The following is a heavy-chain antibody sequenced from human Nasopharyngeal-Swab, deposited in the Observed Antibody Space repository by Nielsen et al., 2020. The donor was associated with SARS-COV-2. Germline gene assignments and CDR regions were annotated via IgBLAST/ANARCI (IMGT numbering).Heavy chain of an antibody. V-gene: IGHV3-11*01. Sequence: GESLKISCAASGFTFSDYYMAWIRQAPGKGLEGVADNSTSGRSTEPADSVKGRFTISRDNANNLLFLEKNSLRGDDTAVYYCVAPRYCSGGGCYSVGVEDYGMYAWGQGTTVTVSS. D-gene: IGHD2-15*01. CDR3: VAPRYCSGGGCYSVGVEDYGMYA. CDR1: GFTFSDYY. J-gene: IGHJ6*02. CDR2: NSTSGRST.